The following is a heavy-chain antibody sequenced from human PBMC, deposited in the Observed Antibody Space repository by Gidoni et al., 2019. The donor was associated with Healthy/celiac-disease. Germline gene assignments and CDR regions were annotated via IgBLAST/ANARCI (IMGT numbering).Heavy chain of an antibody. D-gene: IGHD6-19*01. CDR2: ISGSGGST. J-gene: IGHJ2*01. V-gene: IGHV3-23*01. CDR3: AKQNWYSSGWVGWYFDL. CDR1: GFPFSSYA. Sequence: EVQLLESGGGLVQPGGSLRLSCAASGFPFSSYAMSWVRQAPGKGLEWVSAISGSGGSTYYADSVKGRFTISRDNSKNTLYLQMNSLRAEDTAVYYCAKQNWYSSGWVGWYFDLWGRGTLVTVSS.